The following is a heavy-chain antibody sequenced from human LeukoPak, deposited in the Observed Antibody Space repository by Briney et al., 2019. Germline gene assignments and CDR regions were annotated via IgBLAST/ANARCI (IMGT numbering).Heavy chain of an antibody. CDR1: AVSISRHF. V-gene: IGHV4-59*11. CDR2: VFSSGST. Sequence: SETLSLTCNFSAVSISRHFWSWIRQTPEKGLEWLGYVFSSGSTNYNPSLKSRITISLDTSKHQFSLTLNSVTAADTAVYYCAREYDYWGLGTLVTVSS. J-gene: IGHJ4*01. CDR3: AREYDY.